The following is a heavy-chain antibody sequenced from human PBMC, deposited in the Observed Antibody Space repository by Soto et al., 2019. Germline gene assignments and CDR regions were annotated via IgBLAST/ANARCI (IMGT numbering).Heavy chain of an antibody. Sequence: EVQLVESGGGLVQPGGSLILSCAASGFTFSTYWMVWVRQAPRKGLVWVPLIIGDGIYKTYADSVKGRFTISRDNAKNTVYLQMNSLIVEDTAVYYCARGILGSGTANDHWGQGTLVTVSS. CDR1: GFTFSTYW. V-gene: IGHV3-74*03. J-gene: IGHJ4*02. CDR3: ARGILGSGTANDH. D-gene: IGHD3-10*01. CDR2: IIGDGIYK.